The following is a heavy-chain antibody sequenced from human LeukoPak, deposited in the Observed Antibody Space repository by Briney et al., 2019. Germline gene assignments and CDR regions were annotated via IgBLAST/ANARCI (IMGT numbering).Heavy chain of an antibody. CDR1: GVSISSSNYY. V-gene: IGHV4-39*02. CDR3: ARVVNNWNIDVFDI. CDR2: IYHSA. D-gene: IGHD1/OR15-1a*01. J-gene: IGHJ3*02. Sequence: SETLSLTCTVSGVSISSSNYYWAWVRQPPGKGLEWIGSIYHSAYYNLSLSSRVTISVDRSRNQFSLKLSSVTAAETAVYFCARVVNNWNIDVFDIWGQGTMVTVSS.